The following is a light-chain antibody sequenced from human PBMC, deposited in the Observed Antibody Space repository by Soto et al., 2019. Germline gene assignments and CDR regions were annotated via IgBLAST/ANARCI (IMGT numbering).Light chain of an antibody. CDR2: SNN. CDR3: AAWDDSLSAFYV. Sequence: QSVLTQPPSASGTPGQRVTISCSGSSSNIGSNYVYWYQQLPGTAPKLLIYSNNQRPSGVPGRFSGPKSGTSASLAISGLRSEDEADYYCAAWDDSLSAFYVFGTGTKVTVL. V-gene: IGLV1-47*02. J-gene: IGLJ1*01. CDR1: SSNIGSNY.